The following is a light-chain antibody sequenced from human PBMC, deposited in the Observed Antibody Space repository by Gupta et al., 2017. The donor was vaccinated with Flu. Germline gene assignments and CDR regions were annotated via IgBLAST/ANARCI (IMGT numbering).Light chain of an antibody. CDR1: SCSIATNY. Sequence: NFMLTQPHSVSESTGKAVTISCTRSSCSIATNYVQWYQQRPGSSPATVIYEDSRRPSEVPDRFSGSIDSSSNSASLTISGLKTEDEAEYFCQSYDSFNRDVVFGGGTKLTVL. CDR2: EDS. CDR3: QSYDSFNRDVV. V-gene: IGLV6-57*01. J-gene: IGLJ2*01.